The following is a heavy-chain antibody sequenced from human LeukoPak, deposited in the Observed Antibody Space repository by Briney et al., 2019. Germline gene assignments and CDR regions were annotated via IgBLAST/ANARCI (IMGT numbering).Heavy chain of an antibody. D-gene: IGHD6-13*01. CDR2: INHSGST. Sequence: NASETLSLTCAVSGGSFSTYYWSLIRQPPGKGLEWIGEINHSGSTKYNPSLKSRVTISIDTSKNQFSLKLSSVTAADTALYYCARGSRVAVSGSRPFDPWGQGTLVTVSS. J-gene: IGHJ5*02. V-gene: IGHV4-34*01. CDR3: ARGSRVAVSGSRPFDP. CDR1: GGSFSTYY.